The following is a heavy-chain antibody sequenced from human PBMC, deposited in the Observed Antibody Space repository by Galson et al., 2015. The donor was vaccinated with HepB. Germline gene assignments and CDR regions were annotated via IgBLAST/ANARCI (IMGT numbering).Heavy chain of an antibody. Sequence: SLRLSCAASGFTVSSNYMSWVRQAPGKGLEWVSVIYSGGSTYYADSVKGRFTISRDNSKNTLYLQMNSLRAEDTAVYYCARLKSIAAAGTGEFDPWGQGTLVTVSS. CDR1: GFTVSSNY. J-gene: IGHJ5*02. D-gene: IGHD6-13*01. CDR2: IYSGGST. CDR3: ARLKSIAAAGTGEFDP. V-gene: IGHV3-66*01.